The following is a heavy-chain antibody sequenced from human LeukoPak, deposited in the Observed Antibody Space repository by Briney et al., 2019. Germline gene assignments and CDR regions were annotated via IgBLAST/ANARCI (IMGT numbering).Heavy chain of an antibody. J-gene: IGHJ4*02. CDR1: GFTFDDYG. CDR2: INWNGGST. CDR3: ARDYYDSSGYSPLSGY. Sequence: GGSLRLSCAASGFTFDDYGMSWVRQAPGKGLEWVSGINWNGGSTGYADSVKGRFTISRDNAKNSLYLQMNSLRAEDTALYHCARDYYDSSGYSPLSGYWGQGTLVTVSS. V-gene: IGHV3-20*01. D-gene: IGHD3-22*01.